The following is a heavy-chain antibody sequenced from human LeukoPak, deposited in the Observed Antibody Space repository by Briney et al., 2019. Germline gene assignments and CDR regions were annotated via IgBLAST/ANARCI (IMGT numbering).Heavy chain of an antibody. D-gene: IGHD4-11*01. CDR3: ARDGTVTTHYMDV. V-gene: IGHV3-30*02. CDR2: IRYDGSNK. Sequence: PGGSLRLSCAASGFTFRNYGMHWVRQAPGKGLEWVAFIRYDGSNKYYADSVKGRFTISRDNAKNSLYLQMNSLRAEDTAVYYCARDGTVTTHYMDVWGKGTTVTVSS. J-gene: IGHJ6*03. CDR1: GFTFRNYG.